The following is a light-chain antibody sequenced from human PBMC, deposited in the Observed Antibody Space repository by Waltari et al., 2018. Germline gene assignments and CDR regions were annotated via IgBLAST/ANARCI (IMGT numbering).Light chain of an antibody. CDR2: DTS. V-gene: IGLV7-46*01. Sequence: QAVVTQEPSLTVSPGETVTLTCGSSAGAVTGSHYPYWFQQKPGQAPRTLIYDTSNKLPWTPARFSGSLLGGKAALTLSGAQPEDEAEYYCWLHYSGADVFGSGTKLTVL. CDR1: AGAVTGSHY. J-gene: IGLJ6*01. CDR3: WLHYSGADV.